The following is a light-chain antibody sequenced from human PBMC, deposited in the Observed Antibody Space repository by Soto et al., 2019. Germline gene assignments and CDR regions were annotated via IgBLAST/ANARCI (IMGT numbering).Light chain of an antibody. CDR2: RNN. CDR1: NSNIGSKY. J-gene: IGLJ2*01. Sequence: QSVLTQPPSASGTPGQRVSISCSGSNSNIGSKYVYWYQQLPGTAPKLLMYRNNQRPSGVPDRFSGSKSGTSASLAISGLRSEDEADYYCAACDNNLGGPAFVGGTKLTV. V-gene: IGLV1-47*01. CDR3: AACDNNLGGPA.